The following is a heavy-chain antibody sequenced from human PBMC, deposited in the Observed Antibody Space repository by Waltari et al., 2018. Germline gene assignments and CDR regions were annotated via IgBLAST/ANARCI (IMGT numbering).Heavy chain of an antibody. Sequence: QVQLVQSGAEVKKPGSSVKVSCKASGGTFSSYAISWVRQAPGQGLEWMGGIIPIVGTANYAQKFQGRVTITADESTSTAYMELSSLRSEDTAVYYCVNPYYGPRGGYFDYWGQGTLVTVSS. D-gene: IGHD4-17*01. J-gene: IGHJ4*02. CDR1: GGTFSSYA. CDR3: VNPYYGPRGGYFDY. V-gene: IGHV1-69*01. CDR2: IIPIVGTA.